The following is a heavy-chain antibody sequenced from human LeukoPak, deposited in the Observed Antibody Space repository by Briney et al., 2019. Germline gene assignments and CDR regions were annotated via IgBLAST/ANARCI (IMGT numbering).Heavy chain of an antibody. D-gene: IGHD3-10*01. V-gene: IGHV4-30-2*01. J-gene: IGHJ3*02. CDR2: IYHSGST. CDR1: GGSISSGGYY. CDR3: ARDGGITMVRGVTKTNAFDI. Sequence: SETLSLTCTVSGGSISSGGYYWSWIRQPPGKGLEWIGYIYHSGSTYYNPSLKSRVTISVDTSKNQFSLKLSSVTAADTAVYYCARDGGITMVRGVTKTNAFDIWGQGTMVTVSS.